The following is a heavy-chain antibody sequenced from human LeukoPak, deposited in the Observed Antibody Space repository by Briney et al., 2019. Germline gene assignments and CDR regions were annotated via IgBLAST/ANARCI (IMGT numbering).Heavy chain of an antibody. V-gene: IGHV3-49*04. Sequence: GGSLRLSCTASGFSFGDYAMSWVRQAPGKGLEWVGFIRSKAYGGTPEYAASVEGRFTISRDDSKSIAYLQMNSLKTEDTAVYYCTRARGYSYGYIDYWGQGTLVTVSS. D-gene: IGHD5-18*01. CDR3: TRARGYSYGYIDY. CDR2: IRSKAYGGTP. J-gene: IGHJ4*02. CDR1: GFSFGDYA.